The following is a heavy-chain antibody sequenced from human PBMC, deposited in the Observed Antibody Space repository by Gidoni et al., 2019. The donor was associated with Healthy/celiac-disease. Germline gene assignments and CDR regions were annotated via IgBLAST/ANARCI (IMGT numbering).Heavy chain of an antibody. CDR3: ARSKDDYGDYGHYYYGMDV. D-gene: IGHD4-17*01. J-gene: IGHJ6*02. Sequence: QVQLVQSGAEVKKPGSSVKVPCTASGGTFSSYAISWVRQAPGQGLEWLGGIIPIFGTANYAQKFQGRGTITADESTSTAYMELSSLRSEDTAVYYCARSKDDYGDYGHYYYGMDVWGQGTTVTVSS. CDR1: GGTFSSYA. CDR2: IIPIFGTA. V-gene: IGHV1-69*01.